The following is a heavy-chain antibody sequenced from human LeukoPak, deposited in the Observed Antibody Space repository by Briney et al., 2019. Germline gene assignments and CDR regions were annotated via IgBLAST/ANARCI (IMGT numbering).Heavy chain of an antibody. CDR3: ATSLRLIAVAADFDY. Sequence: SETLFLTCAVYGGSFSGYYCSWIRQPPGKGLEWIGEINHSGSTNYNPSLKSRVTISVDTSKNQFSLKLSSVTAADTSVYYCATSLRLIAVAADFDYWGQGTLVTVSS. D-gene: IGHD6-19*01. J-gene: IGHJ4*02. CDR1: GGSFSGYY. CDR2: INHSGST. V-gene: IGHV4-34*01.